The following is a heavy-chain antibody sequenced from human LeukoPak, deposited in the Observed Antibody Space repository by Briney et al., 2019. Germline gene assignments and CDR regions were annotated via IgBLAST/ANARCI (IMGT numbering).Heavy chain of an antibody. CDR2: INPNSGGT. CDR1: GYTFTGYY. V-gene: IGHV1-2*02. Sequence: GASVKVSCKASGYTFTGYYMHWVRQAPGQGLEWMGWINPNSGGTNYAQKFQGRVTMTRDTSISTAYMELSRLRSDDTAVYYCARTEYSSSYPMHGGNDYWGQGTLVTVSS. D-gene: IGHD6-6*01. J-gene: IGHJ4*02. CDR3: ARTEYSSSYPMHGGNDY.